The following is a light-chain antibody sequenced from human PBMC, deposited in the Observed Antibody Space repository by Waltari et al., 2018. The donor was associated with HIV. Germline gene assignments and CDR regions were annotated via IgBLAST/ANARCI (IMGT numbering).Light chain of an antibody. CDR1: KLGDKY. J-gene: IGLJ2*01. V-gene: IGLV3-1*01. CDR2: QDT. Sequence: SYGLSQPPSVPVSPGQTASITCFGDKLGDKYVSWYQQKTGQSPVLVVYQDTKRPSGIPDRFSGSNSGNTATLTISGTQAVDEADYYCQAGGINSVIFGGGTHLTVL. CDR3: QAGGINSVI.